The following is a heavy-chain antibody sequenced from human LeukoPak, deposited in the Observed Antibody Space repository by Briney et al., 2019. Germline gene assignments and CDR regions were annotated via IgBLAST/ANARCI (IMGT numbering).Heavy chain of an antibody. D-gene: IGHD4-17*01. J-gene: IGHJ4*02. CDR1: GGSISSGGYY. CDR3: ARASITVTSPDY. V-gene: IGHV4-31*03. CDR2: IYYSGST. Sequence: SETLSLTCTVSGGSISSGGYYWSWIRQHPGKGLEWIGYIYYSGSTYYNPSLKSRVTISVDTSKNHFSLKLSSVTAADTAVYYCARASITVTSPDYWGQGTLVTVSS.